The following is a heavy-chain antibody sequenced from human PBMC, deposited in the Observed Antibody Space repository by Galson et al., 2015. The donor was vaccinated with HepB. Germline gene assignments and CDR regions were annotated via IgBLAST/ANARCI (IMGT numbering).Heavy chain of an antibody. J-gene: IGHJ6*03. CDR1: GDSVSSNSAA. CDR3: ARDARETGDGHYYYMDV. Sequence: CAISGDSVSSNSAAWNWIRQSPSRGLEWLGRTYYRSKWYNDYAVSVKSRITINPDTSKNQFSLQLNSVTPEDTAVYYCARDARETGDGHYYYMDVWGKGTTVTVSS. V-gene: IGHV6-1*01. CDR2: TYYRSKWYN. D-gene: IGHD7-27*01.